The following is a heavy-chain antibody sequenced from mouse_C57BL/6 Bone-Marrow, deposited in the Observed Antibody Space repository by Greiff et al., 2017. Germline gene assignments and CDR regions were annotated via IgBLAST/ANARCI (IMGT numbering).Heavy chain of an antibody. D-gene: IGHD1-1*01. CDR3: TREGGPRCYYFDY. CDR1: GYTFTSYW. J-gene: IGHJ2*01. V-gene: IGHV1-5*01. CDR2: IYPGNSDT. Sequence: DVHLVESGTVLARPGASVKMSCKTSGYTFTSYWMPWVKQRPGQGLEWIGAIYPGNSDTSYNQKFKGKAKLTAVTSASTAYIELSSLTKEDSAVYDYTREGGPRCYYFDYWGQGTTLTVSS.